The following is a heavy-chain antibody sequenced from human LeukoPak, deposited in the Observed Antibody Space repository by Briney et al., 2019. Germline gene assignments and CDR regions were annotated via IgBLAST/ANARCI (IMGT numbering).Heavy chain of an antibody. CDR1: GDSITTDY. J-gene: IGHJ1*01. CDR2: IYRLGNT. CDR3: AGRGQRYFRD. V-gene: IGHV4-4*08. Sequence: SETLSLTCSVSGDSITTDYWSWIRQPPGKGLEWIGYIYRLGNTDYNPSLKSRVTISVGTSKNQLSLNLSSVTAADTAVYYCAGRGQRYFRDWGQGTLVTVSS.